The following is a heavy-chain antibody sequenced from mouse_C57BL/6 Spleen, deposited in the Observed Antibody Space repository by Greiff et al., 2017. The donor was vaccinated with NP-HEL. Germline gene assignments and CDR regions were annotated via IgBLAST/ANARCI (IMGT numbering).Heavy chain of an antibody. D-gene: IGHD2-5*01. V-gene: IGHV14-3*01. Sequence: EVKLVESVAELVRPGASVKLSCTASGFNIKNTYMHWVKQRPEQGLEWIGRIDPANGNTKYAPKFQGKATITADTSSNTAYLQLSSLTSEDTAIYYCAKGSNYLYYAMDYWGQGTSVTVSS. CDR1: GFNIKNTY. J-gene: IGHJ4*01. CDR3: AKGSNYLYYAMDY. CDR2: IDPANGNT.